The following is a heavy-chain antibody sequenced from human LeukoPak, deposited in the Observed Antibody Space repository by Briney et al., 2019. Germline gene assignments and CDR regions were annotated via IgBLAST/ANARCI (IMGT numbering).Heavy chain of an antibody. CDR3: ARGTAMWPAMIDY. V-gene: IGHV1-2*02. CDR2: INPNSGGT. Sequence: ASVKVSCKASGYTFTGYYMHWVRQAPGQGLEWMGWINPNSGGTNYAQKFQGRVTMTRDTSISTAYMELSRLRSDDTAVYYCARGTAMWPAMIDYWGQGTLVTVSS. CDR1: GYTFTGYY. D-gene: IGHD2-2*01. J-gene: IGHJ4*02.